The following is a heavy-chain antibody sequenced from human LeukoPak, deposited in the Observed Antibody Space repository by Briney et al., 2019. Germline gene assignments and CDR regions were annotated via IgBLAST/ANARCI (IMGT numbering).Heavy chain of an antibody. Sequence: GGSLRLSCAASGFTFSLYAMGWVRQAPGKGLEWVSSISDSGGSTHYADAVKGRFTISRDNSKKTLYLQMSSLRAEETAVYYCARDLGSFYNVKAFDIWGQGTLVTVSS. V-gene: IGHV3-23*01. CDR3: ARDLGSFYNVKAFDI. CDR2: ISDSGGST. CDR1: GFTFSLYA. D-gene: IGHD3-10*01. J-gene: IGHJ3*02.